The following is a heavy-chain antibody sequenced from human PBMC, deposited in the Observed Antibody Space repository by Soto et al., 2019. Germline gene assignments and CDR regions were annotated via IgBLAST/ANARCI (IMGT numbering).Heavy chain of an antibody. CDR3: ARKGLPVTRADAFDI. Sequence: GSGPTLVNPTQTLTLTCTFSGFSLSTSGMRVSWIRQPPGKALEWLARIDWDDDKFYSTSLKTRLTISKDTSKHQVVLTMTNMDPVDTASYYCARKGLPVTRADAFDIWGQGTMVTVSS. J-gene: IGHJ3*02. CDR1: GFSLSTSGMR. D-gene: IGHD4-17*01. CDR2: IDWDDDK. V-gene: IGHV2-70*04.